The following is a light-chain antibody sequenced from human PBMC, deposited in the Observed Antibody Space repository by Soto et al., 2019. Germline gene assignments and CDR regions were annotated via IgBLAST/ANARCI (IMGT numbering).Light chain of an antibody. CDR2: VNSDGSH. J-gene: IGLJ2*01. Sequence: QPVLTQSPSASASLGASVKLTCTLGSGYSSYAIAWHQQQPEKGPRYLMKVNSDGSHNKGDGIPDRFSGSGSGAERYLTISSLQSEDEADYYCQTWGSGTLVFGGGTKLTVL. CDR1: SGYSSYA. CDR3: QTWGSGTLV. V-gene: IGLV4-69*01.